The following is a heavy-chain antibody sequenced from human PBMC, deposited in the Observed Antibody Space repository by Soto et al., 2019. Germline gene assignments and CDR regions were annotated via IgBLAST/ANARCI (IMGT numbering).Heavy chain of an antibody. CDR2: IIPIFGTA. V-gene: IGHV1-69*13. CDR3: AREPSPPPGGGYFDY. CDR1: GYTFTSYG. J-gene: IGHJ4*02. D-gene: IGHD2-15*01. Sequence: GASVKVSCKASGYTFTSYGISWVRQAPGQGLEWMGGIIPIFGTANYAQKFQGRVTITADESTSTAYMELSSLRSEDTAVYYCAREPSPPPGGGYFDYWGQGTLVTVSS.